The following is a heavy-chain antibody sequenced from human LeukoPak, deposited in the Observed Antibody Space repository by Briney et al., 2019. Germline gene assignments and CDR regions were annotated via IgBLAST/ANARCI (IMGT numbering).Heavy chain of an antibody. CDR3: ARARYHTEMTYFRTVYYFDY. Sequence: SETLSLTCTVSGYSISSGYYWGWIRQPPGKGLEWIGSIYHSGSTNYNPSLKGRVTISVDTSKNQFSLKLSSVTAADTAVYYCARARYHTEMTYFRTVYYFDYWGQGTLVTVSS. CDR1: GYSISSGYY. J-gene: IGHJ4*02. CDR2: IYHSGST. V-gene: IGHV4-38-2*02. D-gene: IGHD2-8*01.